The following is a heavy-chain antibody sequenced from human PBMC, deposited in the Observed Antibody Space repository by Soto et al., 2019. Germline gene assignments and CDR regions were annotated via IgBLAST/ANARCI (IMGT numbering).Heavy chain of an antibody. Sequence: GESLKISCQGSGYGFANYWIAWVRQMPGKGLEWVGVIYPGDSDTRYSPSFRGQVTISADKSISHVYLQRSSLKASDTAMYYCARNRLRQYYYGMDVWGQGTTVTVSS. CDR1: GYGFANYW. D-gene: IGHD3-10*01. CDR2: IYPGDSDT. J-gene: IGHJ6*02. V-gene: IGHV5-51*01. CDR3: ARNRLRQYYYGMDV.